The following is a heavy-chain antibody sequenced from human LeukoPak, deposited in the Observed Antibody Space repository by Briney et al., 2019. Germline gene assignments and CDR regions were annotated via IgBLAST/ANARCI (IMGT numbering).Heavy chain of an antibody. CDR1: GFTVSSNY. J-gene: IGHJ4*02. CDR2: IYTGGNT. D-gene: IGHD1-26*01. CDR3: ARESGSYGLDY. V-gene: IGHV3-53*01. Sequence: GGSLRLSCAASGFTVSSNYMSWVRQAPGKGLEWVSVIYTGGNTYHADSVKGRFTISRDNSKNTLYLQMNSLRAEDTAFYYCARESGSYGLDYWGQGILVTVSS.